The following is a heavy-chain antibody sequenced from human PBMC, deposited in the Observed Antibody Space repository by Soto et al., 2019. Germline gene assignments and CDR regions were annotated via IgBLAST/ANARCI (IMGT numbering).Heavy chain of an antibody. CDR1: GGFLSESY. CDR3: VRIRYQLPSSVLWLDP. D-gene: IGHD3-16*01. Sequence: SETMPLTCAFYGGFLSESYLTWLRQPPGKGLEWIGEINHVGGTNYNPSLKSRVTMSVDTSQNQFSLRLISVTAADTAMYFCVRIRYQLPSSVLWLDPWGQGTPVTVSS. J-gene: IGHJ5*02. CDR2: INHVGGT. V-gene: IGHV4-34*01.